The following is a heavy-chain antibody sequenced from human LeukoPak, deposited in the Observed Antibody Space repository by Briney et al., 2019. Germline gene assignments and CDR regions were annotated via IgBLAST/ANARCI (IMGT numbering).Heavy chain of an antibody. D-gene: IGHD2-2*01. CDR2: ISSSSSYI. J-gene: IGHJ4*02. CDR3: ARVGYCSSTSCYVGVFVY. V-gene: IGHV3-21*01. CDR1: VFTFRRYS. Sequence: GGALRLSCAACVFTFRRYSMNWVGPAPGRGVAGVSSISSSSSYIYFADSVKGRFTLSRGNAQDSLFLEMNRLGAEDTGGYCFARVGYCSSTSCYVGVFVYWGQGTLVTVSS.